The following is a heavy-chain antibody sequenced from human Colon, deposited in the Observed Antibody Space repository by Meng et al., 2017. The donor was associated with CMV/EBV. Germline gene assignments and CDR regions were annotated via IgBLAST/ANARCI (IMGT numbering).Heavy chain of an antibody. CDR2: ISGSGTNT. V-gene: IGHV3-23*01. CDR3: VKDMVF. D-gene: IGHD2-8*01. Sequence: EVQLLESGGGLVQPGESLRLSCAASGFTFSSYAMSWVRRAPGKGLEWVSSISGSGTNTYYTDSVKGRFTISRDNPKNTLYLQIHSLRAEDTAQYYCVKDMVFWGQGTLVTVSS. CDR1: GFTFSSYA. J-gene: IGHJ4*02.